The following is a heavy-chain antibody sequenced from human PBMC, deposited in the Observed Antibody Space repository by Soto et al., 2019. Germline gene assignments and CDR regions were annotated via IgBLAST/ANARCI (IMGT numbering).Heavy chain of an antibody. J-gene: IGHJ3*02. CDR2: IDPSDSYT. CDR1: GYSFAGYW. D-gene: IGHD4-17*01. V-gene: IGHV5-10-1*01. CDR3: AILYGDASMRAFDI. Sequence: PGESLKISCKGSGYSFAGYWISWVRQMPGKGLEWMGRIDPSDSYTNYSPSFQGHVTISADKSISTAYLQWSSLKASDTAMYYCAILYGDASMRAFDIWGQGTMVTVSS.